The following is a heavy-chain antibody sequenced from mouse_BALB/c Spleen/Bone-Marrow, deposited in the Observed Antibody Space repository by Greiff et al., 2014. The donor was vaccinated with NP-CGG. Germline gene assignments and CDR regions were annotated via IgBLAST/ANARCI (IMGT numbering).Heavy chain of an antibody. J-gene: IGHJ2*01. CDR2: IYPGDDDT. CDR3: ARGGISIDY. V-gene: IGHV1-80*01. CDR1: GYAFSIYW. Sequence: QVQLQQSGAELVRPGSSVKISCKASGYAFSIYWMNWVKQRPGQGLEWIGQIYPGDDDTGYNGKFKGKATLTADRSSSTAYMQLNSLTSEDSAVYFCARGGISIDYWGQGTTLTVSS.